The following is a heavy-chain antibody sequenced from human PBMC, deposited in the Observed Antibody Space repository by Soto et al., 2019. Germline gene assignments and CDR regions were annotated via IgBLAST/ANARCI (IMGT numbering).Heavy chain of an antibody. CDR1: GFTFSSYS. CDR2: ISSSSSYI. D-gene: IGHD3-10*01. Sequence: EVQLVESGGGLVKPGGSLRLSCAASGFTFSSYSMNWVRQAPGKGLEWVSSISSSSSYIYYADSVKGRFTISRDNAKXXXXXXXXXXXXXXXXXXYXXXXXXXXXXGSGSYSWGQGTLVTVSS. V-gene: IGHV3-21*01. J-gene: IGHJ5*02. CDR3: XXXXXXXXXGSGSYS.